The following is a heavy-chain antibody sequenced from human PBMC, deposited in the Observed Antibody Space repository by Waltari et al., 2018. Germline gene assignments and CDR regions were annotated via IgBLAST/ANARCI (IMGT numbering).Heavy chain of an antibody. CDR2: INPNSGGK. D-gene: IGHD3-16*01. Sequence: QVQLVQSGAEVKKPGASVKVSCKASGYTFTGYYMPWVRQAPGQGLEWMGWINPNSGGKNYEQKFQGRGTMTRDTSISTAYMELSRLRSDDTAVYYCARADPLGGYYYYYGMDVWGQGTTVTVSS. CDR1: GYTFTGYY. V-gene: IGHV1-2*02. CDR3: ARADPLGGYYYYYGMDV. J-gene: IGHJ6*02.